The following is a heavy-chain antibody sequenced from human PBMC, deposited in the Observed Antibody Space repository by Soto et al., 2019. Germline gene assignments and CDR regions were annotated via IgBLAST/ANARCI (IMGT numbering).Heavy chain of an antibody. CDR2: ISGRGGST. CDR3: AKGRGYSYGSHYFDY. J-gene: IGHJ4*02. Sequence: GGSLRLSCAASGFTFSSYAMSWVRQAPGKGLEWVSAISGRGGSTYYADSVKGRFTISRDNSKNTLYLQMNSLRAEDTAVYYCAKGRGYSYGSHYFDYWGQGTLVTVSS. D-gene: IGHD5-18*01. V-gene: IGHV3-23*01. CDR1: GFTFSSYA.